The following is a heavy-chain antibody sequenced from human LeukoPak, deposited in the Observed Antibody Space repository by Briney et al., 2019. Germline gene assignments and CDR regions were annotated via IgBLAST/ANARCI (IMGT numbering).Heavy chain of an antibody. V-gene: IGHV1-18*01. Sequence: ASVKVSCKASGYTFTSYGISWVRQAPGQGLEWMGWISAYNGNTNYAQKLQGRVTMTRNTSISTAYMELSSRRSEDTAVYYCARDNGGTAMAYYSYYYMDVWGKGTTVTISS. CDR1: GYTFTSYG. CDR3: ARDNGGTAMAYYSYYYMDV. D-gene: IGHD5-18*01. J-gene: IGHJ6*03. CDR2: ISAYNGNT.